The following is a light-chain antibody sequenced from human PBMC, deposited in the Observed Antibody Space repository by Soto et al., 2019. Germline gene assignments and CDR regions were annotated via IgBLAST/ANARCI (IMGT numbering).Light chain of an antibody. CDR1: SSNIGNNY. V-gene: IGLV1-51*01. J-gene: IGLJ2*01. CDR2: DNN. Sequence: QSVLTQPPSVSAAPGQKVTLSCSGSSSNIGNNYVSWYQPLPGTAPKLLIYDNNERPSGIPDRFSGSKSGTSATLGITGLQTGDEADYYCGTWDSSLSAVVFGGGTKLTVL. CDR3: GTWDSSLSAVV.